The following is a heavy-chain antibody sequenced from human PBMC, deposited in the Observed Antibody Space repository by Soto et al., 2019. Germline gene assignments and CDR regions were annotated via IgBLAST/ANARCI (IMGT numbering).Heavy chain of an antibody. CDR1: GTSVSSYTHY. V-gene: IGHV4-61*01. CDR3: ARFFEY. J-gene: IGHJ4*02. CDR2: IYNDGRT. Sequence: SETLSLTCTVSGTSVSSYTHYWSWIRQPPGRGLEWIGYIYNDGRTDYNTSLKSRVTMSIDTSKNQFYLKVTSVTAADTAVYYCARFFEYWGQGMLVTVSS.